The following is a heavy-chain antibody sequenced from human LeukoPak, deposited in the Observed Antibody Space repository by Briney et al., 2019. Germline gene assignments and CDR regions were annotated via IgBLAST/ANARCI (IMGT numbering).Heavy chain of an antibody. CDR3: ASDEGNYFDY. Sequence: GGSLRLSCAASGFTFSSYEMNWVRQAPGKGLEWVSYISSSGGAIHYAESVKGRFTISRDNAKNSLYLQMSSLRAEDTAVYYCASDEGNYFDYWGQGTLVTVSS. V-gene: IGHV3-48*03. CDR1: GFTFSSYE. J-gene: IGHJ4*02. CDR2: ISSSGGAI.